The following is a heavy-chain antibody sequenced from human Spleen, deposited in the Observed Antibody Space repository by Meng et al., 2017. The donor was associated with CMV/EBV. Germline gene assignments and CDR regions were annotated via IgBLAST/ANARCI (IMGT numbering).Heavy chain of an antibody. J-gene: IGHJ4*02. D-gene: IGHD4-17*01. Sequence: SGPTLVKPKQTLTLTCTFSGFSLNTTGMRMSWFRQPPRKALEWLARIDWDDVKFYTSSLKTRVAISKDTSRNQVVLVMTNMDPADTATYYCARHDSGNSLDYWGQGILVTVSS. CDR1: GFSLNTTGMR. CDR2: IDWDDVK. V-gene: IGHV2-70D*14. CDR3: ARHDSGNSLDY.